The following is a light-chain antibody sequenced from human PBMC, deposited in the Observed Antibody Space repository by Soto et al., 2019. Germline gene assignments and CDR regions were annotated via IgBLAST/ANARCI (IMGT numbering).Light chain of an antibody. CDR1: SSDVGSYNL. CDR3: CSYAGISIDVL. CDR2: EGR. Sequence: QSALTQPASVSGSPGQSITISCTGNSSDVGSYNLVSWYQQHPGKAPKLLIYEGRKRPSGVSHRFSGSTSGNTASLTISGLQAEDEADYYCCSYAGISIDVLFGGGTKLT. V-gene: IGLV2-23*01. J-gene: IGLJ2*01.